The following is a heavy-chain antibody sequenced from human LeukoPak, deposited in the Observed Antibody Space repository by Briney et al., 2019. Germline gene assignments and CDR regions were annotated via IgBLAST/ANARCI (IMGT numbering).Heavy chain of an antibody. J-gene: IGHJ5*02. D-gene: IGHD2-15*01. V-gene: IGHV3-74*01. CDR1: GFTFSSYW. CDR2: IDSDGSST. CDR3: ARGRVVERDWFDP. Sequence: GGSLRLSCAASGFTFSSYWMHWVRQAPGKGLVWVSRIDSDGSSTNYADSVKGRFTLSRDNATHTLYLQMNSLRAEDTAVYYCARGRVVERDWFDPCGQGTLVTVSS.